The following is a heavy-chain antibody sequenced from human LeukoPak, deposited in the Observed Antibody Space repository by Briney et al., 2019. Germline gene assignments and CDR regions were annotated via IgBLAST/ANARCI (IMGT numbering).Heavy chain of an antibody. D-gene: IGHD2-2*02. CDR3: ARDGGRGCSSTSCYTNAYYYYGMDV. Sequence: GGSLRLSCAASGFTFSDYYMSWIRQAPGKGLEWVSYISSSGSTIYYADSVKGRFTISRDNAKNSLYLQMNSLRAEDTAMYYCARDGGRGCSSTSCYTNAYYYYGMDVWGQGTTVTVSS. CDR2: ISSSGSTI. V-gene: IGHV3-11*01. CDR1: GFTFSDYY. J-gene: IGHJ6*02.